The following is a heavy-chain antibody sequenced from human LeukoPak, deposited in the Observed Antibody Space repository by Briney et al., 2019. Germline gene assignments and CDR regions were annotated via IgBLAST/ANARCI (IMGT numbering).Heavy chain of an antibody. CDR3: ARVLTGLYGMDV. CDR1: GGSISSSSYY. V-gene: IGHV4-39*07. Sequence: SETLSLTCTVSGGSISSSSYYWGWIRQPPGKGLEWIGSIYYSGSTYYNPSLKSRVTISVDTSKNQFSLKLSSVTAADTAVYYCARVLTGLYGMDVWGQGTTVTVSS. CDR2: IYYSGST. J-gene: IGHJ6*02. D-gene: IGHD3-9*01.